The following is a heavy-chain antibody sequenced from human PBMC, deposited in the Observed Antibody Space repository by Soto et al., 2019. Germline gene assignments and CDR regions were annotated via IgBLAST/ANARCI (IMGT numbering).Heavy chain of an antibody. D-gene: IGHD3-22*01. CDR1: GFVFTSHS. CDR3: ARASFDYYDSSGPPDY. V-gene: IGHV3-48*01. Sequence: WSLRLSCAASGFVFTSHSLNWVRQAPGKGLEWVSYISSSFTIYYADSVKGRFTVSRDNAKNSLYLQMTSLRVEDTAVYYCARASFDYYDSSGPPDYWGQGTLVTGSS. J-gene: IGHJ4*02. CDR2: ISSSFTI.